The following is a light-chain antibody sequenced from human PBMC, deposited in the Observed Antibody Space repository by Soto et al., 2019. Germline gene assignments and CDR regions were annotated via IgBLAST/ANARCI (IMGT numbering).Light chain of an antibody. CDR2: DAS. Sequence: DIVMTQSPGTLSVSPGERATLSCRASQSVSSNLAWYQQKPGQAPSLLIYDASTRATGIPARFSGSGSGTDFTLSIRSLQSEDFAVYFCQQYNTWPPYTFGQGTKLEI. CDR3: QQYNTWPPYT. J-gene: IGKJ2*01. V-gene: IGKV3-15*01. CDR1: QSVSSN.